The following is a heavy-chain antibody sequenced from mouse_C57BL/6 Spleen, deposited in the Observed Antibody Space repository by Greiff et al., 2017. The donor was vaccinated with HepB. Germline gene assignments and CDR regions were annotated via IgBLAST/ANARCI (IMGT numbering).Heavy chain of an antibody. CDR2: IRNKANNHAT. CDR3: TRQGLQYYFDY. CDR1: GFTFSDAW. D-gene: IGHD2-4*01. Sequence: EVKLLESGGGLVQPGGSMKLSCAASGFTFSDAWMDWVRQSPEKGLEWVAEIRNKANNHATYYAESVKGRFTISRDDSKSSVYLQMNSLRAEDTGIYYCTRQGLQYYFDYWGQGTTLTVSS. J-gene: IGHJ2*01. V-gene: IGHV6-6*01.